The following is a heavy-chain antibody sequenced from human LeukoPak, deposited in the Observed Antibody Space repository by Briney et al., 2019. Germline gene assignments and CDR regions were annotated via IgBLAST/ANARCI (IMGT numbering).Heavy chain of an antibody. V-gene: IGHV3-23*01. CDR2: ISSGGNT. CDR1: GFTFSTYA. Sequence: GRSLRLSCAASGFTFSTYAMSWVRHTPGKVLEWVSGISSGGNTQYTDSVKGRFTVSRDNSKNTLHLQMDSLRAEDTAIYYCTKDRRQWVVPYFDSWGQGTVVTVSS. CDR3: TKDRRQWVVPYFDS. J-gene: IGHJ4*02. D-gene: IGHD6-19*01.